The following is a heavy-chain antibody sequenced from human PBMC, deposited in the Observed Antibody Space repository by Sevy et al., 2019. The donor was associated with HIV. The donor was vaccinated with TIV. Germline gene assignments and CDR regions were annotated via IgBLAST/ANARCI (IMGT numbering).Heavy chain of an antibody. V-gene: IGHV1-24*01. J-gene: IGHJ4*02. CDR1: GYTLTKLS. Sequence: ASVKVSCKVSGYTLTKLSMHWVRQVRGKGLEWMGSFDPEDGKRIYAQKFQGRFTMTEDTSTDTGYLDLNSLRSEDSAVYFCATTKDYYESSGDPFDYWGQATLVTVSS. CDR2: FDPEDGKR. CDR3: ATTKDYYESSGDPFDY. D-gene: IGHD3-22*01.